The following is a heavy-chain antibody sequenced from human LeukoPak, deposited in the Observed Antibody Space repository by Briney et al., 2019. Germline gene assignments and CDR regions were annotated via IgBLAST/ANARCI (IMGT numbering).Heavy chain of an antibody. CDR1: GFTFSSYA. V-gene: IGHV3-23*01. CDR3: AKAATVTTDLDY. CDR2: ISGSSGST. J-gene: IGHJ4*02. D-gene: IGHD4-11*01. Sequence: PGGSLRLSCAASGFTFSSYAMSWVRQAPGKGLEWVSGISGSSGSTYYAESVKGRFTISRDNSKNTLYLQMNSQRAEDTAVYYCAKAATVTTDLDYWGQGTLVTVSS.